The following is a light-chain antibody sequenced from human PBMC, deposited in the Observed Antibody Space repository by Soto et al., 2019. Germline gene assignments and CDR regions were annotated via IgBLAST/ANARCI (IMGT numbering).Light chain of an antibody. Sequence: EIVLTQSPATLSLSPGERATLSCRASQSVSSYFAWYQQKPGQAPRLLIYDASNRATGSPARFSGSGSGTDFTLTISSLEPEDVAVYYCQQRSNWPWTFGQGTKVEIK. V-gene: IGKV3-11*01. CDR3: QQRSNWPWT. CDR1: QSVSSY. J-gene: IGKJ1*01. CDR2: DAS.